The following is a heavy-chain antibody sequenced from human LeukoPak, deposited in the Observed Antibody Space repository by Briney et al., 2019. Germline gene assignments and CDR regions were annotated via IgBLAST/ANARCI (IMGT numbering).Heavy chain of an antibody. V-gene: IGHV3-30*04. D-gene: IGHD6-19*01. CDR3: SRGPLISGWYESYFDY. Sequence: GGSLRLSCAASGFTFSSYAMHWVRQAPGKGLEWVAVISYDGSNKYYADSVKGRFTISRDNSKNTLHLQMNSLRAEGTAVDYCSRGPLISGWYESYFDYWGQGTLVSVSS. CDR1: GFTFSSYA. CDR2: ISYDGSNK. J-gene: IGHJ4*02.